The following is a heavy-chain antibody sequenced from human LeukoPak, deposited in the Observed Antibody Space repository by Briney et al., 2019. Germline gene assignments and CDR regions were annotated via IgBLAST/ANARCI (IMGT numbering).Heavy chain of an antibody. V-gene: IGHV4-34*01. J-gene: IGHJ5*02. Sequence: SETLSLTCAVYGGSFSGYYWSWIRHPPPKGLGRVGEINHSGSTNSNPSPTSRVTISVDTSKNKFSLKLSSVTAADTAIYYCAREIVLVVPTTMYGFDPWVQGTVITVTS. CDR2: INHSGST. CDR3: AREIVLVVPTTMYGFDP. D-gene: IGHD2-2*01. CDR1: GGSFSGYY.